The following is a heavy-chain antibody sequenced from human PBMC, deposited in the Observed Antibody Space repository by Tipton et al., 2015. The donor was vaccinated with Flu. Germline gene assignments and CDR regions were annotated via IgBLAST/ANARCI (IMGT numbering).Heavy chain of an antibody. J-gene: IGHJ4*02. Sequence: LRLSCTVSGGPISSYYWSWIRQPPGKGLEWIGYIYYSGSTNYNPSLKSRVTISVDTSKNQFSLKLSSVTAADTAVYYCAREGANWGQGTLVTVSS. CDR3: AREGAN. CDR2: IYYSGST. V-gene: IGHV4-59*01. CDR1: GGPISSYY. D-gene: IGHD3-16*01.